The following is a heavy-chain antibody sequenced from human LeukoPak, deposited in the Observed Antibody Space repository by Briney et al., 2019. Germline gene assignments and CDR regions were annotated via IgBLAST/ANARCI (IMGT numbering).Heavy chain of an antibody. J-gene: IGHJ4*02. V-gene: IGHV1-18*01. CDR1: GYTFTSYG. CDR3: ARVQLVGDKFDY. D-gene: IGHD6-6*01. Sequence: ASVKVSCKASGYTFTSYGISWVRQAPGQGLEWMGWISAYNGNTNYAQKLQGRVTMATDTSTSTAYMELRSLRSDDTAVYYCARVQLVGDKFDYWGQGTLVTVSS. CDR2: ISAYNGNT.